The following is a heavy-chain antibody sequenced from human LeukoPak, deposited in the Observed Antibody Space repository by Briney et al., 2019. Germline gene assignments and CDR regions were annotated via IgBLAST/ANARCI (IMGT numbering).Heavy chain of an antibody. CDR1: GFTFSSYA. D-gene: IGHD3-9*01. Sequence: PGGSLRLSCAASGFTFSSYAMSWVRQAPGKGLEWVSAISGSGGSTYYADSVKGRITISRDNSKNTLYLQMNSLRAEDTAVYYCAKDKRYRGANWFDPWGQGTLVTVSS. CDR2: ISGSGGST. V-gene: IGHV3-23*01. CDR3: AKDKRYRGANWFDP. J-gene: IGHJ5*02.